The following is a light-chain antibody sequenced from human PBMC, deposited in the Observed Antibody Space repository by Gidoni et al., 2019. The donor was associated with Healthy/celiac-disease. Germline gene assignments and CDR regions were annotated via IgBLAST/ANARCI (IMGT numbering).Light chain of an antibody. Sequence: DIQMTQPPSTLSPSVRDRITTTCRASQSNSSWLAWYQQKPGKAPKLLIYKESSLESGVPSRFSGSGSGTEFTLTISSLQPDDFAAYYCQQYHSYPYTFXQXTKLEIK. J-gene: IGKJ2*01. CDR1: QSNSSW. CDR3: QQYHSYPYT. V-gene: IGKV1-5*03. CDR2: KES.